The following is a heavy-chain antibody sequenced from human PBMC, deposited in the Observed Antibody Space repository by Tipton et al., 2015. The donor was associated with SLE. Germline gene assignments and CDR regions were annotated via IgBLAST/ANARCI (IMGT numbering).Heavy chain of an antibody. D-gene: IGHD4-17*01. Sequence: SLRLSCAASGFTFSSYAMSWVRQAPGKGLEWVSAISGSGGSTYYADSVKGRFTISRDNSKNTLYLQMNSLRAEDTAVYYCAKEGGDYEEPDAKPYYYGMDVWGQGTTVTVSS. CDR3: AKEGGDYEEPDAKPYYYGMDV. J-gene: IGHJ6*02. CDR1: GFTFSSYA. CDR2: ISGSGGST. V-gene: IGHV3-23*01.